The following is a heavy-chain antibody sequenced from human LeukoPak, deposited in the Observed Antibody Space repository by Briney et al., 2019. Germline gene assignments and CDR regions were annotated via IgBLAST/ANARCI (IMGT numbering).Heavy chain of an antibody. J-gene: IGHJ4*02. D-gene: IGHD2-2*01. Sequence: ASVKVSCTASGYTFTDYYLHWVRQAPAQGFEWMGWINPNIGDTNYAQKFQGRVTMTRDTSISTAHMEMSRLRSDDTAVYYCARANFLYCSSTTCLFDYWGQGTLVTVSS. CDR2: INPNIGDT. CDR3: ARANFLYCSSTTCLFDY. V-gene: IGHV1-2*02. CDR1: GYTFTDYY.